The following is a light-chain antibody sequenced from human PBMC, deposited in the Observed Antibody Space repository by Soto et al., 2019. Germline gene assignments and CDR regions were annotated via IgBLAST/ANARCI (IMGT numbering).Light chain of an antibody. CDR1: QSIDTY. Sequence: DIQMTQSPSSLSASVGDRVTITCRASQSIDTYLYWFQQKPGKAPKLLIYSASSLQSGVPSRFSAIGSGTDFTLTISSLQPEDFATYYCQQGYTAGSPTVGQGTRLDIK. V-gene: IGKV1-39*01. J-gene: IGKJ5*01. CDR2: SAS. CDR3: QQGYTAGSPT.